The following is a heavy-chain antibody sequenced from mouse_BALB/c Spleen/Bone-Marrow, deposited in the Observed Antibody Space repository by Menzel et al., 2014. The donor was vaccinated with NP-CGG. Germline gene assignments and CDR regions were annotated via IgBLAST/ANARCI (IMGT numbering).Heavy chain of an antibody. V-gene: IGHV1-69*02. J-gene: IGHJ4*01. Sequence: VQLQQSGAELVRPGASVKLSCKASGYTFTSYWINWVKQRPGQGLEWIGNIYPSDSYTNYNQKFKDKATLTVDKSSSTAYMHLSSPTSEDSAVYYGTRRYNHQGAIDYWGQGTSATVSS. CDR3: TRRYNHQGAIDY. D-gene: IGHD1-3*01. CDR1: GYTFTSYW. CDR2: IYPSDSYT.